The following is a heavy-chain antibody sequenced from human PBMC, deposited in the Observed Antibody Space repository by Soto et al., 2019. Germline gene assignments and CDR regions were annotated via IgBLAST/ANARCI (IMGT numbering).Heavy chain of an antibody. Sequence: MRLSCAASGFSFSNYAMNWVRQAPGKGLEWVSAISAGGSNTNYADSVKGRFTISSDNSKNTLYLQMNGLRADDTAVYYCAKEYSTSFDYWGQGTPVTVSS. J-gene: IGHJ4*02. D-gene: IGHD6-6*01. V-gene: IGHV3-23*01. CDR3: AKEYSTSFDY. CDR2: ISAGGSNT. CDR1: GFSFSNYA.